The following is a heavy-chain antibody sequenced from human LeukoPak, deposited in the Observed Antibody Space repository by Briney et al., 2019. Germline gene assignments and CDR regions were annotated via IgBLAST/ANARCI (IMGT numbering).Heavy chain of an antibody. CDR3: AREDGYCSSTSCSNFDY. D-gene: IGHD2-2*03. J-gene: IGHJ4*02. Sequence: GGSLRLSCAASGFTFSSYSMNWVRQAPGQGLEWVSYISSSSSTISYADSVKGRFTISRDNAKNSLYLQMNSLRAEDTAVYYCAREDGYCSSTSCSNFDYWGQGTLVTVSS. CDR1: GFTFSSYS. CDR2: ISSSSSTI. V-gene: IGHV3-48*04.